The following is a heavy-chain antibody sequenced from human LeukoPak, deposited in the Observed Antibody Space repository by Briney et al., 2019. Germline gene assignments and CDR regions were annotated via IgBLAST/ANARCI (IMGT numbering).Heavy chain of an antibody. CDR3: AREGGGFDY. D-gene: IGHD3-16*01. V-gene: IGHV4-59*12. CDR2: IYYSGST. Sequence: TSETLSLTCTVSGGSISNKYWSWIRQPPGKGLEWIGYIYYSGSTNYNPSLKSRVIMSVDTSKNQFSLKLRSVTAADTAVYYCAREGGGFDYWGQGTLVTVSS. J-gene: IGHJ4*02. CDR1: GGSISNKY.